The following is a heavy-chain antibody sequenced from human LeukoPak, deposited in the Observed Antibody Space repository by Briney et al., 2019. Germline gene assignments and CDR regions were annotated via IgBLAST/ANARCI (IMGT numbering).Heavy chain of an antibody. CDR2: INQDGSEK. J-gene: IGHJ4*02. CDR1: GFTLSIYW. Sequence: GGSLSHSCAASGFTLSIYWMTWVRQAPGKGLEWVANINQDGSEKYYVDSVKGRFTISRDNAKHSLFLQMNNLRAEDTAVYYCARDGVDVAMGTADYWRQGTLVTVSS. V-gene: IGHV3-7*01. D-gene: IGHD5-18*01. CDR3: ARDGVDVAMGTADY.